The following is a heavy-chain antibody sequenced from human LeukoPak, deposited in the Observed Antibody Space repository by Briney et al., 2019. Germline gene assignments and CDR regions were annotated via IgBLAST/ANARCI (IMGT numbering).Heavy chain of an antibody. D-gene: IGHD4-17*01. CDR3: ARHFDGDYVGGY. J-gene: IGHJ4*02. CDR1: GLTFSNYW. CDR2: ISNDGTST. V-gene: IGHV3-74*01. Sequence: PGGSLRLSCAVSGLTFSNYWMHWVRQAPGKGLVWVSRISNDGTSTSYADSVKGRFTISRVNAKNSLYLQMNSLRAEDTAVYYCARHFDGDYVGGYWGQGTLVTVSS.